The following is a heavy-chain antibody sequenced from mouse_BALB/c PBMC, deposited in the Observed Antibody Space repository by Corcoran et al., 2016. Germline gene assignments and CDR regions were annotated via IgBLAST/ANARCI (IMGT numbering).Heavy chain of an antibody. J-gene: IGHJ4*01. CDR1: GYTFTNYG. CDR2: INTYTGEP. V-gene: IGHV9-3-1*01. Sequence: QIQLVQSGPELKKPGETVKISCKASGYTFTNYGMNWVKQDPGKGLKWMGWINTYTGEPTYADDFKGRFAFSLETSASTAYLQINNLKNEDTGTDFRAREPYAMDYWGQGTSVTVSS. CDR3: AREPYAMDY.